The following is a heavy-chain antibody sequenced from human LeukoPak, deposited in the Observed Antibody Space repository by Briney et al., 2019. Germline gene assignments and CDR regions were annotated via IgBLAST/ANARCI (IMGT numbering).Heavy chain of an antibody. CDR3: ATHVEMATISTSIGYFQH. J-gene: IGHJ1*01. CDR2: INHSGST. CDR1: GGSFSGYY. Sequence: QSSETLSLTCAVYGGSFSGYYWSWIRQPPGKGLEWIGEINHSGSTNYNPSLKSRVTISVDTSKNQFSLKLSSVTAADTAVYYCATHVEMATISTSIGYFQHWGQGTLVTVSS. D-gene: IGHD5-24*01. V-gene: IGHV4-34*01.